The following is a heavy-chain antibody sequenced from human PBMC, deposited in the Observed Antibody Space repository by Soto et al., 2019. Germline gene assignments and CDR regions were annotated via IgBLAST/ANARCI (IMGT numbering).Heavy chain of an antibody. CDR2: ISAYNGNT. CDR3: ARDKLNYGEYKPFDY. D-gene: IGHD4-17*01. Sequence: ASVKVSCKASGYTFTSYGISWVRQAPGQGLEWMGWISAYNGNTNYAQKLQGRVTMTTDTSTSTAYMELRSLRSDDTAVYYCARDKLNYGEYKPFDYWGQGNLVTVSS. CDR1: GYTFTSYG. V-gene: IGHV1-18*01. J-gene: IGHJ4*02.